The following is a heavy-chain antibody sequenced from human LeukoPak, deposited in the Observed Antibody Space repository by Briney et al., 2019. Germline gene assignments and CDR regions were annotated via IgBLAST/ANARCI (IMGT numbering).Heavy chain of an antibody. CDR3: ARTDIVVVPARGAYGMDV. Sequence: PGGSLRLSCAASGFTFSSYWMSWVRQAPGKGLEWVANIKQDGSEKYYVDSVKGRFTISRDNAKNSLYLQMNSLGAEDTAVYYCARTDIVVVPARGAYGMDVWGQGTTVTVSS. CDR1: GFTFSSYW. J-gene: IGHJ6*02. V-gene: IGHV3-7*04. CDR2: IKQDGSEK. D-gene: IGHD2-2*01.